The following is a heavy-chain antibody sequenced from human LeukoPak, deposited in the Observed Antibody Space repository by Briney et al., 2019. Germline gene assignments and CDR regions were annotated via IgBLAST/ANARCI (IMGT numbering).Heavy chain of an antibody. CDR1: GFTFSNAW. V-gene: IGHV3-15*01. D-gene: IGHD3-3*01. CDR2: IKSKTDGGTT. Sequence: GGSLRISCAASGFTFSNAWMSWVRQAPGKGLEWVGRIKSKTDGGTTDYAAPVKGRFTISRDDSKNTLYLQMNSLKTEDTAVYYCIWSDGGYFDYWGQGTLVTVSS. CDR3: IWSDGGYFDY. J-gene: IGHJ4*02.